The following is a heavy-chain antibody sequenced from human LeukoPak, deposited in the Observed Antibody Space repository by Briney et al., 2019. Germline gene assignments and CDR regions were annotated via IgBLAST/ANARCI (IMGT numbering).Heavy chain of an antibody. CDR1: GYTFTSYG. J-gene: IGHJ4*02. V-gene: IGHV1-18*01. D-gene: IGHD3-10*01. CDR3: SFGVIIHKFDY. Sequence: ASVKVSCKASGYTFTSYGISWVRQAPGQGLEWMGWISAYNGNTNYAQKLQGRVTMTTDTATSTAYMELRSLRSADAAVYYVSFGVIIHKFDYWGQGALVTVSS. CDR2: ISAYNGNT.